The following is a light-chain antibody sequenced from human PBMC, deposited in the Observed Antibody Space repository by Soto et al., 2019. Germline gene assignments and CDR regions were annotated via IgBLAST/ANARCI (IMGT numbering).Light chain of an antibody. J-gene: IGLJ1*01. Sequence: QSVLTQPPSVSGAPGQRVTISCTGSSSNIGAGYDVHWYQQLPGTGPKLLISGNSSRPSGVPDRFSGSRSGTSASLAITGLQAEDEADYYCQSHDSSLSAYVFGTGTKVTVL. CDR2: GNS. CDR1: SSNIGAGYD. V-gene: IGLV1-40*01. CDR3: QSHDSSLSAYV.